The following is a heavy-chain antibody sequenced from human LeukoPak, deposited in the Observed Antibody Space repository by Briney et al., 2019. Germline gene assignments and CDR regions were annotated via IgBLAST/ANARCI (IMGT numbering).Heavy chain of an antibody. V-gene: IGHV3-48*04. Sequence: GGSLRLSCAASGFTFSSFSMNWVRQAPGKGLEWLSYIRGSGNTIYYADSVKGRFTISRDNAKNSLYLQMDSLRAEDTAVYYCARDYTNDGIDVWGQGTTVTVSS. CDR1: GFTFSSFS. D-gene: IGHD2-8*01. CDR2: IRGSGNTI. J-gene: IGHJ6*02. CDR3: ARDYTNDGIDV.